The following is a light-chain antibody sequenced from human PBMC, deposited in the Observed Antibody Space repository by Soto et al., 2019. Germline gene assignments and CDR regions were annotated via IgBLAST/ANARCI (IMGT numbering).Light chain of an antibody. J-gene: IGKJ4*01. CDR3: QKFNAVPT. CDR2: AAS. V-gene: IGKV1-27*01. Sequence: IQXXQSPSSLSASVGDRVTITCRASQAXXNYLAWYQQKPGKVPTLLIYAASTLQSGVPSRFSGSGSGTDFTLTISSLQPEDAATYYCQKFNAVPTFGGGTKVEI. CDR1: QAXXNY.